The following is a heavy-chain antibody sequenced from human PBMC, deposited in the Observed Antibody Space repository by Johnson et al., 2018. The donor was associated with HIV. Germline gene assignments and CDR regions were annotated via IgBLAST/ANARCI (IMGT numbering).Heavy chain of an antibody. CDR2: ISWNSGSI. J-gene: IGHJ3*02. D-gene: IGHD3-10*01. CDR3: AREQATLWFRASGAAFNI. Sequence: EVPLVESGGGVVQPGNSLRLSCAASGFIFSNYPMHWVRQAPGKGLEWVSGISWNSGSIGYADSVKGRFTISRDNAKNSLYLQMNRLRVEDTAVYYCAREQATLWFRASGAAFNIWGQGTTVTVSS. CDR1: GFIFSNYP. V-gene: IGHV3-9*01.